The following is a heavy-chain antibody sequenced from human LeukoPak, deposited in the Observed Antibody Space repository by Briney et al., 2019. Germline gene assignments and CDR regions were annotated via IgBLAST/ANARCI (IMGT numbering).Heavy chain of an antibody. D-gene: IGHD5-18*01. CDR3: ARDPGIQLWLDYFDY. J-gene: IGHJ4*02. CDR2: ISSSSSTI. Sequence: EGSLRLSCAASGFTFSSYSMNWVRQAPGKGLEWVSYISSSSSTIYYADSVKGRFTISRDNAKNSLYLQMNSLRDEDTAVYYCARDPGIQLWLDYFDYWGQGTLVTVSS. V-gene: IGHV3-48*02. CDR1: GFTFSSYS.